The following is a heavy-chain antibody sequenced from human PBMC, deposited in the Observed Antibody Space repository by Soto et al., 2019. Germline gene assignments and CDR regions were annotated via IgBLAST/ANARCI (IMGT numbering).Heavy chain of an antibody. CDR2: ISSYGTNT. D-gene: IGHD3-16*01. V-gene: IGHV3-74*01. CDR3: ARDRPDVSDPSSVDQPMFDN. CDR1: GFTFSSYS. Sequence: GGSLRLSCAASGFTFSSYSMNWVRQAPGKGLEWVSRISSYGTNTECADSVKGRFTISRDNAKNTLFLQMNSLRDEDTAVYYCARDRPDVSDPSSVDQPMFDNWGQGVLVTVSS. J-gene: IGHJ4*02.